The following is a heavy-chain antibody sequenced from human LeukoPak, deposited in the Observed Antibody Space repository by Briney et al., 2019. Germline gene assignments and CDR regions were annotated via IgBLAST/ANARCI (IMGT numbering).Heavy chain of an antibody. J-gene: IGHJ4*02. CDR2: ISAHNGKT. CDR3: ARAGTTLLLDY. D-gene: IGHD4-11*01. Sequence: CMGWISAHNGKTNYAQNLQGRVTMTTDTSTNTVYLELRSLTSDDTAVYYCARAGTTLLLDYWGQGTLVTVSS. V-gene: IGHV1-18*01.